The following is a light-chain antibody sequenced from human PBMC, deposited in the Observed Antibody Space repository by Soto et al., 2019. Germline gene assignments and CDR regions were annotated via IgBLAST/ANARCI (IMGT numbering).Light chain of an antibody. V-gene: IGLV2-8*01. Sequence: QSALTQPPSASGSPGQSVTISCTGTSSDFGGYNYVSWYQQHPGKAPKLMIYEVNKRPSGVPERFSGSKSGNTASLTVSGLQAEDEADYYCCSHAGSNNFYVFGTGTKVTVL. CDR1: SSDFGGYNY. J-gene: IGLJ1*01. CDR2: EVN. CDR3: CSHAGSNNFYV.